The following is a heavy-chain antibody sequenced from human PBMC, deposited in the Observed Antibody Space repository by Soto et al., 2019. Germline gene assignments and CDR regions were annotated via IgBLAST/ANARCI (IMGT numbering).Heavy chain of an antibody. J-gene: IGHJ4*02. CDR3: ARGEAYCVGDCPDY. CDR2: IIPILGIA. CDR1: GGTFSSYT. V-gene: IGHV1-69*02. Sequence: QVQLVQSGAEVKKPGSSVKVSCKASGGTFSSYTISWVRQAPGQGLEWMGRIIPILGIANYAQKFQGRVTITADKSTSTAYMELSSLRSEDTAVYYCARGEAYCVGDCPDYWGQGTLVTVSS. D-gene: IGHD2-21*02.